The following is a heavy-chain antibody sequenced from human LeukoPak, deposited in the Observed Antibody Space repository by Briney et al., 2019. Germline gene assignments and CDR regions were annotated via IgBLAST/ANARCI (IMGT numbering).Heavy chain of an antibody. D-gene: IGHD3-10*01. Sequence: GGSLRLSCAASGFTFSSYWMYWVRQVPGMGLVWVSGINSDGRSTRYADSVKGRFTISRDNAKNSLYLQMNSLRAEDTAVYYCARTPPCYYGSGSYFPLDAFDIWGQGTMVTVSS. CDR2: INSDGRST. CDR1: GFTFSSYW. J-gene: IGHJ3*02. CDR3: ARTPPCYYGSGSYFPLDAFDI. V-gene: IGHV3-74*01.